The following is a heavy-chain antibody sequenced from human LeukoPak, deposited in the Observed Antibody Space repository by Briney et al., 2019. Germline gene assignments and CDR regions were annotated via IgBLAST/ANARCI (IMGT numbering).Heavy chain of an antibody. CDR1: GYTFTGYY. V-gene: IGHV1-2*02. D-gene: IGHD3-10*01. CDR2: INPNSGGT. CDR3: ARAPYGSGSSYDY. Sequence: ASVKVSCTASGYTFTGYYMHWVRQAPGQGLEWMGWINPNSGGTNYAQKFQGRVTMTRDTSISTAYMELSRLRSDDTAVYYCARAPYGSGSSYDYWGQGTLVTVSS. J-gene: IGHJ4*02.